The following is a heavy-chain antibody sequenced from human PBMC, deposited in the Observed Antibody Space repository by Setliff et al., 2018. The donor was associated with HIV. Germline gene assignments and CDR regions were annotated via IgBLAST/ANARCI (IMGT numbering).Heavy chain of an antibody. Sequence: PGGSLRLSCVASGFTFSNFGMHWVRQPPGKGLEWVAFIRYDGSNENYAASVKGRFTISRDNSKDSLYLQMNSLRIEDTALYYCAKEGRTTSAFDVWGQGTMVTVSS. J-gene: IGHJ3*01. CDR1: GFTFSNFG. CDR2: IRYDGSNE. D-gene: IGHD1-1*01. V-gene: IGHV3-30*02. CDR3: AKEGRTTSAFDV.